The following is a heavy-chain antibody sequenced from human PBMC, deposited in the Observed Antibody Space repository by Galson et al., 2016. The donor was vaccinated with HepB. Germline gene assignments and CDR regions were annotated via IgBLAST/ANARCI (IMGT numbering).Heavy chain of an antibody. Sequence: SVKVSCKASGSSGISWVRQAPGQGLEWMGIINPSGGATRYAHKFQDRVTMTRETSTSTVYLELSTLRSEDSAVYFCARDREQQPANWGQGTLVTVSS. CDR1: GSSGIS. D-gene: IGHD6-13*01. V-gene: IGHV1-46*01. J-gene: IGHJ4*02. CDR2: INPSGGAT. CDR3: ARDREQQPAN.